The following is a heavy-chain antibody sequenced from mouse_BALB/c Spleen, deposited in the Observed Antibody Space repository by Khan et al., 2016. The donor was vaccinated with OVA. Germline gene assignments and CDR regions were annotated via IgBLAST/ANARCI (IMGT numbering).Heavy chain of an antibody. V-gene: IGHV1-76*01. CDR2: IYPGTDNT. J-gene: IGHJ2*01. Sequence: VQLVESGAELVRPGASVKLSCKTSGYIFTSYWIHWVKQRSGQGLEWIARIYPGTDNTYYNQKLKDKASLTADKSSSTAYLQLSSLTSEDSAVYFCAREKALDYFDYWGQGTTLTVSS. CDR1: GYIFTSYW. D-gene: IGHD3-2*02. CDR3: AREKALDYFDY.